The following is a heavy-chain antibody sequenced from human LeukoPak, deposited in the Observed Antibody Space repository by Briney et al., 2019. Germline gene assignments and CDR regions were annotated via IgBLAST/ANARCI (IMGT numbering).Heavy chain of an antibody. CDR2: IIPILGIA. J-gene: IGHJ4*02. D-gene: IGHD3-22*01. CDR3: ARVRYYDSSGYYYNY. Sequence: SVKVSCKASGGTFSSYAISWVRQAPGQGLEWMGRIIPILGIANYAQKFQGRVTITADKSTSTAYMELSSLRSEDTAVYYCARVRYYDSSGYYYNYWGQGTLVTVSS. V-gene: IGHV1-69*04. CDR1: GGTFSSYA.